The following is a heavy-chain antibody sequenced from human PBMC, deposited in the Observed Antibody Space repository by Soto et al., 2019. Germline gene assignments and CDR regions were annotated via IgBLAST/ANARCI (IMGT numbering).Heavy chain of an antibody. CDR1: GFTVSSNY. D-gene: IGHD1-26*01. Sequence: GGSLRLSCAASGFTVSSNYMSWVRQAPGKGLEWVSVIYSGGSTYYADSVKGRFTISRDNSKNTLYLQMNSLRAEDTAVYYCARDRGWELQDYYGMDVWGQGTTVTVSS. CDR2: IYSGGST. CDR3: ARDRGWELQDYYGMDV. V-gene: IGHV3-53*01. J-gene: IGHJ6*02.